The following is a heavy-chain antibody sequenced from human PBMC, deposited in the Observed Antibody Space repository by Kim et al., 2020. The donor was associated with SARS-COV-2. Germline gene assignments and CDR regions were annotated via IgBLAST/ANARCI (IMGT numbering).Heavy chain of an antibody. V-gene: IGHV5-51*01. J-gene: IGHJ5*02. D-gene: IGHD6-13*01. Sequence: SSCFQGQVTLSADKSISTAYLQWSSLKASDTAMYYCARRGQQLVQGWFDPWGQGTLVTVSS. CDR3: ARRGQQLVQGWFDP.